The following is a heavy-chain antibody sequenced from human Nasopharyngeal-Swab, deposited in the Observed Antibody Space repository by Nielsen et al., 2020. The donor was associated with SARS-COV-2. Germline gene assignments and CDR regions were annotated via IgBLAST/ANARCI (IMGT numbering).Heavy chain of an antibody. J-gene: IGHJ4*02. Sequence: GESLKISCAASGFTLSSYWMTWVRQAPGKGPEWVANIKEDGGEKYYVDSVKGRFTISRDNAKNSLHLQMNSLRAEDTALYYCARGNWNLDFWGQGTLVTVSS. D-gene: IGHD1-1*01. CDR3: ARGNWNLDF. CDR1: GFTLSSYW. CDR2: IKEDGGEK. V-gene: IGHV3-7*03.